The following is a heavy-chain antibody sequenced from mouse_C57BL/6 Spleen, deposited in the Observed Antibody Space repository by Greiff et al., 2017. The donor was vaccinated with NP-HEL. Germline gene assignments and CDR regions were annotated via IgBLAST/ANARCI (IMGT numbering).Heavy chain of an antibody. CDR3: ARPLRRGFAY. CDR1: GYTFTSYW. V-gene: IGHV1-64*01. D-gene: IGHD2-12*01. CDR2: IHPNSGST. J-gene: IGHJ3*01. Sequence: QVQLQQPGAELVKPGASVKLSCKASGYTFTSYWMHWVKQRPGQGLEWIGMIHPNSGSTNYNEKFKSKATLTVDKSSSTAYMQLSSLTSEDSAVYYCARPLRRGFAYWGQGSLVTVSA.